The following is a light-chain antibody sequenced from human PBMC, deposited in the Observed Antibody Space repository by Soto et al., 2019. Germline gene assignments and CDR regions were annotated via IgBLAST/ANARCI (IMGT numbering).Light chain of an antibody. Sequence: EIVMTKSPANLSVSPGERATLSCRASQSVSSNLAWYQQKPGQAPRLLIYGASTRATGIPARFSGSGSGTEFTLTISSLQSEDFAVYYCQQYNNWRTFGQGTKVDIK. J-gene: IGKJ1*01. CDR2: GAS. V-gene: IGKV3-15*01. CDR3: QQYNNWRT. CDR1: QSVSSN.